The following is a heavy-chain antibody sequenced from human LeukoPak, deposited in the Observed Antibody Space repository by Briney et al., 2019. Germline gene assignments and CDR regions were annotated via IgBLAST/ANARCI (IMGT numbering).Heavy chain of an antibody. D-gene: IGHD3-16*02. CDR2: IYSGGDT. J-gene: IGHJ4*02. V-gene: IGHV3-66*01. Sequence: GGSLRLSCAASGFTVSSSYMNWVRQAPGKGLEWVSTIYSGGDTFYTDSVKGRFTISRDNSKNMLYLQMNSLRVEDTAVYYCARDLYPRDYWGQGNLVTVSS. CDR1: GFTVSSSY. CDR3: ARDLYPRDY.